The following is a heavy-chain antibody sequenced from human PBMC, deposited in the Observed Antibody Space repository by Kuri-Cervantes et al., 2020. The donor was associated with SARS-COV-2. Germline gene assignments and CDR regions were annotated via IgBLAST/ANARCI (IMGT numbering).Heavy chain of an antibody. J-gene: IGHJ4*02. V-gene: IGHV5-51*01. CDR3: ARLAYTIFGVVIIPIYFDY. CDR1: GYIFTNYW. CDR2: IYNSDADT. D-gene: IGHD3-3*01. Sequence: GESLKISCKTSGYIFTNYWIGWVRQMPGRGLEWMGIIYNSDADTRYSPSFQGQVIITADKSISTAYLQWSSLKASDTAMYYCARLAYTIFGVVIIPIYFDYWGQGTLVTVSS.